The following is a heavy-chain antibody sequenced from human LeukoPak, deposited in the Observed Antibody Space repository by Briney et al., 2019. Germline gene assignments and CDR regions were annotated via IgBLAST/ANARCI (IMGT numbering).Heavy chain of an antibody. D-gene: IGHD4-17*01. V-gene: IGHV3-74*01. CDR2: INSDGRIT. J-gene: IGHJ6*03. CDR3: AKYGDYYYYMDV. CDR1: GFTISSYW. Sequence: GGSLRLSCAASGFTISSYWMHWVRQVPGKGLVCVSRINSDGRITTYADSVKGRFTISRDNSKNTLYLQMNSLRAEDTAVYYCAKYGDYYYYMDVWGKGTTVTVSS.